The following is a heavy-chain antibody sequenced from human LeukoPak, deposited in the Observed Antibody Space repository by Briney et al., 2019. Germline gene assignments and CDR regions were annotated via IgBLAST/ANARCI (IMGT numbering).Heavy chain of an antibody. CDR1: GFPFSSYA. V-gene: IGHV3-23*01. J-gene: IGHJ4*02. CDR2: ISGSGGST. CDR3: AKSSYYYDSRDYLGY. D-gene: IGHD3-22*01. Sequence: GGSLSLSCSASGFPFSSYAMSWVRQAPGKGLEWVSAISGSGGSTYYADSVKGRFTISRDNSKNTLYLQMNSLRAEDTAVYYCAKSSYYYDSRDYLGYWGQGTLVTVSS.